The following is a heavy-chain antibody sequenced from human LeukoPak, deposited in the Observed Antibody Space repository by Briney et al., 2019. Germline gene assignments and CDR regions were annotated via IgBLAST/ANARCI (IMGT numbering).Heavy chain of an antibody. CDR2: ISGSGGST. CDR1: GFTFSSYG. CDR3: ARIDIVVVPAARGAYYYMDV. J-gene: IGHJ6*03. D-gene: IGHD2-2*01. Sequence: GGSLRLSCAASGFTFSSYGMSWVRQAPGKGLEWVSAISGSGGSTYYADSVKGRFTISRDNSKNTLYLQMNSLRAEDTAVYYCARIDIVVVPAARGAYYYMDVWGKGTTVTVSS. V-gene: IGHV3-23*01.